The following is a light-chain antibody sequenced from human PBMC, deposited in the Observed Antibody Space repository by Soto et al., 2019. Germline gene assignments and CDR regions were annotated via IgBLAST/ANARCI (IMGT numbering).Light chain of an antibody. V-gene: IGKV3-11*01. Sequence: EIVLTQSPASLSLSPGERATLSCRASQSISTYLAWYQHKPGHAPKLLSHDASNRSNGIPASFSASGSETDFTLTISILEPEDVAVDYFQQRDSWPRTLGQGTKVQLK. CDR3: QQRDSWPRT. CDR2: DAS. CDR1: QSISTY. J-gene: IGKJ1*01.